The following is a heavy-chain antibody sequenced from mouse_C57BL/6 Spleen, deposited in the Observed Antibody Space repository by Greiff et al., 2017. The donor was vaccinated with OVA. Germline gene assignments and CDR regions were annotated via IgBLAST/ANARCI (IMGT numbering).Heavy chain of an antibody. V-gene: IGHV1-80*01. CDR3: ARYDYAYAMDY. Sequence: VKLQQSGAELVKPGASVKISCKASGYAFSSYWMNWVKQRPGKGLEWIGQIYPGDGDTNYNGKFKGKATLTADKSSSTAYMQLSSLTSEDSAVYFCARYDYAYAMDYWGQGTSVTVSS. D-gene: IGHD2-4*01. J-gene: IGHJ4*01. CDR2: IYPGDGDT. CDR1: GYAFSSYW.